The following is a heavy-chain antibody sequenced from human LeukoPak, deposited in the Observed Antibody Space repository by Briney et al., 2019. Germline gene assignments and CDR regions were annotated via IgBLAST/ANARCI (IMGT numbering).Heavy chain of an antibody. Sequence: GSLRLSCAASGFTFSSYEMNWVRQPPGKGLEWIGSIYYSGSTYYNPSLKSRVTISVDTSKNQFSLKLSSVTAADTAVYYRARVEGSWGQGTLVTVSS. CDR1: GFTFSSYE. V-gene: IGHV4-39*07. CDR3: ARVEGS. CDR2: IYYSGST. J-gene: IGHJ4*02. D-gene: IGHD3-3*01.